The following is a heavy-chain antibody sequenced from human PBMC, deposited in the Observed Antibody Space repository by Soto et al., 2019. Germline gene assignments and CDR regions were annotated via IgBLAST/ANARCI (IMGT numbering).Heavy chain of an antibody. D-gene: IGHD3-3*01. J-gene: IGHJ3*01. CDR2: VTWNSGRI. Sequence: GGSLRLSCAASGFTFDNYAMHWVRLVTGKGLEWVSSVTWNSGRIVYADSVKGRFTIYRDNAKNSLYLQMNSLSPEDTALYYSAKDSTIFGVVSHKAFDVWGQGTMVTVSS. CDR1: GFTFDNYA. V-gene: IGHV3-9*01. CDR3: AKDSTIFGVVSHKAFDV.